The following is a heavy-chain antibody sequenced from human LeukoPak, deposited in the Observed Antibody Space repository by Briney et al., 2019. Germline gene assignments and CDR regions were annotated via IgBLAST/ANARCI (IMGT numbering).Heavy chain of an antibody. CDR3: AKDESPGHGSYGVYYYYMDV. Sequence: GGSLRLSCATSGFSFSSSAMTWVRQAPGKGLDWVSSISYSGSSTHYADSVMGRFTISRDNSKNTLYLQMNSLRPEDTAVYYCAKDESPGHGSYGVYYYYMDVWGKGTTVTVSS. J-gene: IGHJ6*03. D-gene: IGHD3-10*01. CDR1: GFSFSSSA. V-gene: IGHV3-23*01. CDR2: ISYSGSST.